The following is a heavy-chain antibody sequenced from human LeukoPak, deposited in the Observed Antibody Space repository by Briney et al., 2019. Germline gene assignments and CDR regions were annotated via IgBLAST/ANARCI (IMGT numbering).Heavy chain of an antibody. CDR3: ARRIAVAGRGIFDY. D-gene: IGHD6-19*01. Sequence: GGSLRLSCAASGFTFSSYWMSWVRQAPGKGLEWVANIKQDGSEKYYVDSVKGRFTISRDNAKNSLYLQMNSLRAEDTAVYYCARRIAVAGRGIFDYWGQGTLVTVSS. J-gene: IGHJ4*02. V-gene: IGHV3-7*01. CDR1: GFTFSSYW. CDR2: IKQDGSEK.